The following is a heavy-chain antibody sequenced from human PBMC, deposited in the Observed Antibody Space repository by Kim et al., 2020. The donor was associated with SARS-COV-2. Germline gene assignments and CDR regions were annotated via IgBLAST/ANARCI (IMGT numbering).Heavy chain of an antibody. Sequence: GGSLRLSCAASGFTFSSYAMHWVRQAPGKGLEWVAVISYDGSNKYYADSVKGRFTISRDNSKNTLYLQMNSLRAEDTAVYYCARDSGYYDSSGYTAFDIWGQGTMVTVSS. CDR2: ISYDGSNK. J-gene: IGHJ3*02. CDR1: GFTFSSYA. CDR3: ARDSGYYDSSGYTAFDI. D-gene: IGHD3-22*01. V-gene: IGHV3-30-3*01.